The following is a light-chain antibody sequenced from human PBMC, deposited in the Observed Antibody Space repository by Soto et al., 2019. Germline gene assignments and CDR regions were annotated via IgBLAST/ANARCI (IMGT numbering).Light chain of an antibody. CDR1: QSMSTE. Sequence: EIVMTQSPATLSVSPGERATLSCRASQSMSTELAWYQQKPGQPPRLLIYSASTRATGVPGRFTGSGSGSEFTLTISGMQSEDFAAYYCHQGHNWPLTCGQGTRLEI. CDR3: HQGHNWPLT. J-gene: IGKJ2*01. CDR2: SAS. V-gene: IGKV3-15*01.